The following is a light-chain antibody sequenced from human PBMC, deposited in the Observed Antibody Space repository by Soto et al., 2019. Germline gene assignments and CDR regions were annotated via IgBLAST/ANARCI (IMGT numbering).Light chain of an antibody. CDR2: DVS. CDR3: SSYTRSSTLV. CDR1: SSDVGAFNY. J-gene: IGLJ2*01. Sequence: QSVLTQPASVSGSPGQSITISCTGTSSDVGAFNYVSWYQQHPGKAPKLMIYDVSDRPSGVSNRFSGSKSGNTASLTISGVQAEDEADYYCSSYTRSSTLVFGGGTQLTVL. V-gene: IGLV2-14*01.